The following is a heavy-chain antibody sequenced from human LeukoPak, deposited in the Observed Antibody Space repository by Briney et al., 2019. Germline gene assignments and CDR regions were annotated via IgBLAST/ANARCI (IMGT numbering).Heavy chain of an antibody. V-gene: IGHV4-38-2*01. Sequence: PSETLSLTCAVSGYSISSGYYWGWIRQPPGKGLEWIGSIYHSGSTYYNPSLKSRVTISVDTSKNQFSLKLSSVTAADTAVYYCARYSGYDNYYYYYMDVWGKGTTVTVSS. D-gene: IGHD5-12*01. J-gene: IGHJ6*03. CDR1: GYSISSGYY. CDR3: ARYSGYDNYYYYYMDV. CDR2: IYHSGST.